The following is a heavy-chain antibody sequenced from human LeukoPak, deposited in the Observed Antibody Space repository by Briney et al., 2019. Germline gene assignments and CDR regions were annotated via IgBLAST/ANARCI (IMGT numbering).Heavy chain of an antibody. V-gene: IGHV4-59*08. Sequence: PSETLSLTCSVSGYSISGSYWCWIRQPPGKGLEWIGYIYYTGDTNSNPSLKSRVTISLDTSKNQVSLQVTSVTAADTAVYYCARHTYARPFDFWGQGTLVTVSS. CDR2: IYYTGDT. CDR3: ARHTYARPFDF. D-gene: IGHD6-6*01. J-gene: IGHJ4*02. CDR1: GYSISGSY.